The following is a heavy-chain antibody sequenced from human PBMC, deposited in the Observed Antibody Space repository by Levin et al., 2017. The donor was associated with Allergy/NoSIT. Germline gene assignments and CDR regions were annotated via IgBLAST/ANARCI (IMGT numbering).Heavy chain of an antibody. CDR3: AKDIWGGTRGAFDY. CDR2: ISWNSGSI. Sequence: PGGSLRLSCAASGFTFDDYAMHWVRQAPGKGLEWVSGISWNSGSIGYADSVKGRFTISRDNAKNSLYLQMNSLRAEDTALYYCAKDIWGGTRGAFDYWGQGTLVTVSS. J-gene: IGHJ4*02. V-gene: IGHV3-9*01. CDR1: GFTFDDYA. D-gene: IGHD1-26*01.